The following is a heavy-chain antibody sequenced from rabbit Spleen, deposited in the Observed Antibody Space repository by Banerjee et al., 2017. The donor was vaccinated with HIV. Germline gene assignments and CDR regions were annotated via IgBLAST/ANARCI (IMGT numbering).Heavy chain of an antibody. CDR3: ARWGTGSDWGGDL. CDR2: IATGSSDFT. Sequence: QSLEESGGGLVQPEGSLTLTCTASGFSFSSNYYMCWVRQAPGKGLEWIACIATGSSDFTYYASWAKGRFTCSKASSTTVTLQMTSLTAADTATYFCARWGTGSDWGGDLWGPGTLVTVS. CDR1: GFSFSSNYY. D-gene: IGHD4-1*01. J-gene: IGHJ4*01. V-gene: IGHV1S40*01.